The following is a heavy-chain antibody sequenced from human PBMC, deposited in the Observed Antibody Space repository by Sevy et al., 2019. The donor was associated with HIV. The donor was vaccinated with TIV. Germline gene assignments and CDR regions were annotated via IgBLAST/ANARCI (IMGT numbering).Heavy chain of an antibody. Sequence: ASVQVSCKASGFSFVSSAIQWLRQARGQRLEWIGRIVVGSGDTNYAQKFQERVTITRDMSTSTAYTELSSLRSEDTAVYYCAALAGGPEDYWGQGTLVTVSS. J-gene: IGHJ4*02. CDR1: GFSFVSSA. D-gene: IGHD6-19*01. V-gene: IGHV1-58*02. CDR2: IVVGSGDT. CDR3: AALAGGPEDY.